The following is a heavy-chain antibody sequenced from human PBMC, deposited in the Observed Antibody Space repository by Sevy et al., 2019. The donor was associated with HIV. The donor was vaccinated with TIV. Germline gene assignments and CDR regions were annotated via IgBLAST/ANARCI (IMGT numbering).Heavy chain of an antibody. CDR2: IHSDDTT. D-gene: IGHD5-18*01. J-gene: IGHJ4*02. Sequence: RGSLRLSCAASGFTVNSNYMTWVRQAPGKGLEGVSVIHSDDTTYHADSVKDRFTISRDNFKNTLYLHMSSLRAEDTAVYYCARGKSGYGYALNYWGQGTLVTVSS. CDR1: GFTVNSNY. CDR3: ARGKSGYGYALNY. V-gene: IGHV3-66*01.